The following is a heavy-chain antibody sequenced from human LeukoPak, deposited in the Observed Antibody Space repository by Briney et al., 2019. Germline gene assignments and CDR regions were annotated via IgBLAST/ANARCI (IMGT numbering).Heavy chain of an antibody. CDR2: IYYSGST. CDR3: AREDPILYYFDY. J-gene: IGHJ4*02. Sequence: SQTLSLTCTVSGGSISSGDYYWSWIRQPPGKGLEWIGYIYYSGSTYYNPSLKSRVTISVDTSKNQFSLKLSSVTAADTAVYYCAREDPILYYFDYWGQGTLVTVSS. CDR1: GGSISSGDYY. D-gene: IGHD3-3*01. V-gene: IGHV4-30-4*01.